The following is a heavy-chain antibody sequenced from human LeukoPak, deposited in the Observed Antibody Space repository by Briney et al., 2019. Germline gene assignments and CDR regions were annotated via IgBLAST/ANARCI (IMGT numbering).Heavy chain of an antibody. V-gene: IGHV4-59*01. J-gene: IGHJ4*02. Sequence: SETLSLTCTGSGDSISSYYWSSLRQPPGKGLEWLGYIYYSGSINYNPSLRSRVTISVDTSKNQYSLKLSSVTAADTAVYYCARDSREGASYSSSWYYFVCWGQGTLVTVSS. CDR3: ARDSREGASYSSSWYYFVC. CDR1: GDSISSYY. D-gene: IGHD6-13*01. CDR2: IYYSGSI.